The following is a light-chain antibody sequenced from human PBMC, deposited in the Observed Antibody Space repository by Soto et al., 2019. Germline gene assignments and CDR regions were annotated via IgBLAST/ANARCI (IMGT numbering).Light chain of an antibody. V-gene: IGKV1-27*01. J-gene: IGKJ4*01. CDR1: QGISNY. CDR2: AAS. CDR3: HKYNHAPT. Sequence: DIQMTQSPSSLSASVGDRVIITCRESQGISNYLAWYQQKPGKVPELLIYAASTLQSGVPSRFSGSGSGTEFSLTISGLQPEDVATYYCHKYNHAPTFGGGTKVEIK.